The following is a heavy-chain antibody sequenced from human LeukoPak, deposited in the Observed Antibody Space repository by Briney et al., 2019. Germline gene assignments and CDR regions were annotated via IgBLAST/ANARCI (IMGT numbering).Heavy chain of an antibody. CDR3: ARARLGDYSFDY. CDR1: GASISSYY. Sequence: SETLSLTCTVSGASISSYYRTWIRQPPGKGLEWTGCIYYSGNTNNNPSLKSRVTVSVDTSKNQFSLKLSSVTAADTAVYYCARARLGDYSFDYWGQGTLVTVSS. J-gene: IGHJ4*02. CDR2: IYYSGNT. D-gene: IGHD2-21*02. V-gene: IGHV4-59*01.